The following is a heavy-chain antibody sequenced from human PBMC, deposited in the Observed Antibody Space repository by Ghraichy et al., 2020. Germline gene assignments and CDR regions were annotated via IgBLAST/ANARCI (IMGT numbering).Heavy chain of an antibody. CDR3: ARDHLDTLWFPWVEARVNAYYYYGMDV. D-gene: IGHD3-10*01. J-gene: IGHJ6*02. V-gene: IGHV3-21*01. CDR2: ISSSSSYI. CDR1: GFTFSSYS. Sequence: GGSLRLSCAASGFTFSSYSMNWVRQAPGKGLEWVSSISSSSSYIYYADSVKGRFTISRDNAKNSLYLQMNSLRAEDTAVYYCARDHLDTLWFPWVEARVNAYYYYGMDVWGQGTTVTVSS.